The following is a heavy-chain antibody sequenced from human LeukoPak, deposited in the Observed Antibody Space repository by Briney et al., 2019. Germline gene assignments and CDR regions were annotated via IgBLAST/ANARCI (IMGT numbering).Heavy chain of an antibody. CDR2: IYSGGST. Sequence: GGSLRLSCAASGFTVSSNYMSWVRQAPGKGLEWVSVIYSGGSTYYADSVKGRFTISRDNSKNTLYLQMNSLRAEDTAVYYCARGVVTYPYYFDYWGQGTLVTVSS. D-gene: IGHD4-23*01. CDR3: ARGVVTYPYYFDY. J-gene: IGHJ4*02. CDR1: GFTVSSNY. V-gene: IGHV3-53*01.